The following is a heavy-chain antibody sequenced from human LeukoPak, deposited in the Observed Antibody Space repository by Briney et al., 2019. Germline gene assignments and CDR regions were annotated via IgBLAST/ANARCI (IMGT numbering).Heavy chain of an antibody. CDR3: ARDRDRSGSQSY. J-gene: IGHJ4*02. V-gene: IGHV1-18*01. CDR2: ISANNGNTKYNT. CDR1: GYTFTSYG. Sequence: GASVKVSCKASGYTFTSYGISWVRQAPGQGLEWMAWISANNGNTKYNTKYAQNLQGRVTMTTDISTSTAYMELRTLRSDDTAVYYCARDRDRSGSQSYWGQGTLVTVSS. D-gene: IGHD1-26*01.